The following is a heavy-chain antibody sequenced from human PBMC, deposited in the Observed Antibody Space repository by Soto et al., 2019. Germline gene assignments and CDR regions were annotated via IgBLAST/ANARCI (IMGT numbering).Heavy chain of an antibody. Sequence: EVQLVESGGGLVQPGGSLRLSCAASGFTLSNNGMHWVRQAPGEGLVWVSRINIDGSRTTYADSVKGRFTISRDHAKNTLYLQMDSLRVEDTALYYCARDFAGRDDYWGQGTLVTVSS. CDR2: INIDGSRT. D-gene: IGHD2-15*01. CDR1: GFTLSNNG. V-gene: IGHV3-74*01. CDR3: ARDFAGRDDY. J-gene: IGHJ4*02.